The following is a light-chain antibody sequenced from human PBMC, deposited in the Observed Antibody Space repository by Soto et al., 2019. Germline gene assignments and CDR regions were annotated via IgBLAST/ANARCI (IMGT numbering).Light chain of an antibody. CDR1: PGGVSAGHY. Sequence: QAVVTQEPSVTVSPGGTVTLTCGSSPGGVSAGHYPYWFQQKPGQAPRTLIYETTKKHSWTPARFSGSLLGGKAALTVSGAQPEDEAAYYCFLSYSGFVLFGGGTKLTVL. V-gene: IGLV7-46*01. J-gene: IGLJ2*01. CDR3: FLSYSGFVL. CDR2: ETT.